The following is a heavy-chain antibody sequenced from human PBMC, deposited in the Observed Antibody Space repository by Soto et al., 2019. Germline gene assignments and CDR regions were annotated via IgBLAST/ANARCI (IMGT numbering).Heavy chain of an antibody. CDR1: GFTVSSNY. Sequence: EVQLVESGGGLVQPGGSLRLSCAASGFTVSSNYMTWVRQVPGKGLEWVAVLYSGGSTYYADSVKGRFTISRDNSKNTLFLQMDSLPAEDTAVYYCAREGVTTTRPVDRWGRGTLVTVSS. V-gene: IGHV3-66*01. D-gene: IGHD6-6*01. J-gene: IGHJ5*02. CDR3: AREGVTTTRPVDR. CDR2: LYSGGST.